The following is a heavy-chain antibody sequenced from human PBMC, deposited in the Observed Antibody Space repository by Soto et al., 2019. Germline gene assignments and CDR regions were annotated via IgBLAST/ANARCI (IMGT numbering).Heavy chain of an antibody. CDR3: AKAQGFWNLGAEYFHP. D-gene: IGHD1-7*01. CDR2: ISGSGLST. Sequence: HPGGSLRLSCAASGSTSTTYAMNWVRQAPGKGLEWVSLISGSGLSTYYADSVKGRFTISRDNSKNTLYLQMNDLRAEDTAVYYCAKAQGFWNLGAEYFHPWGQGSLVTVSS. J-gene: IGHJ1*01. V-gene: IGHV3-23*01. CDR1: GSTSTTYA.